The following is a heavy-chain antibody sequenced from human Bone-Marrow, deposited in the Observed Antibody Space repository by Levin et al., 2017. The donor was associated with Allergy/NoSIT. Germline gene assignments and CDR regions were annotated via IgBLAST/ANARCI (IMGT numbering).Heavy chain of an antibody. V-gene: IGHV4-39*07. CDR1: GGSISSSSYY. CDR3: AREYYYDSSGRRDAFDI. D-gene: IGHD3-22*01. CDR2: IYYSGST. Sequence: SQTLSLTCTVSGGSISSSSYYWGWIRQPPGKGLEWIGSIYYSGSTYYNPSLKSRVTISVDTSKNQFSLKLSSVTAADTAVYYCAREYYYDSSGRRDAFDIWGQGTMVTVSS. J-gene: IGHJ3*02.